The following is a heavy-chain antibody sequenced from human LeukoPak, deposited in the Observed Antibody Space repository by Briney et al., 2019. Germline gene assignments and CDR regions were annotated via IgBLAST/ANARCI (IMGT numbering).Heavy chain of an antibody. D-gene: IGHD3-10*01. CDR1: GFTVSSSY. Sequence: GGSLRLSCAASGFTVSSSYMSWVRQAPGKGLEWDSVIYSGGSIFYTDSVKGRFTISRDNSKNTLYLQMNSLRAEDTAVYYCARAASGSSPSDYWGQGTLVTVSS. CDR3: ARAASGSSPSDY. J-gene: IGHJ4*02. CDR2: IYSGGSI. V-gene: IGHV3-53*01.